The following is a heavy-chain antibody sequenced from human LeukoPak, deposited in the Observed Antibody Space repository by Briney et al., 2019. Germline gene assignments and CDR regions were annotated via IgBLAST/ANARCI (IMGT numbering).Heavy chain of an antibody. CDR1: GFTFSSYA. V-gene: IGHV3-23*01. CDR3: AGGIAVAGFSHDHAFDI. CDR2: ISGSGGST. D-gene: IGHD6-19*01. J-gene: IGHJ3*02. Sequence: GGSLRLSCAASGFTFSSYAMSWVRQAPGKGLEWVSAISGSGGSTYYADSVKGRFTISRDNSKNTLYLQMNSLRAEDTAVYYCAGGIAVAGFSHDHAFDIWGQGTMVTVSS.